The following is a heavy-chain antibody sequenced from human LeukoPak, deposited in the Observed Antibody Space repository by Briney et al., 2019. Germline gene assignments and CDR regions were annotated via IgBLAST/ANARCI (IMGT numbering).Heavy chain of an antibody. CDR2: VHYSGST. D-gene: IGHD3-16*01. CDR3: ARGGGPPSYLDF. Sequence: SETLSLTCTVSGGSISSYYWTWIRQPPGKGLEWIGYVHYSGSTNYKASLKSRVTISVDTSKNQFSLKLTSVTAADTAVYYCARGGGPPSYLDFWGQGTLVAVSS. V-gene: IGHV4-59*01. J-gene: IGHJ4*02. CDR1: GGSISSYY.